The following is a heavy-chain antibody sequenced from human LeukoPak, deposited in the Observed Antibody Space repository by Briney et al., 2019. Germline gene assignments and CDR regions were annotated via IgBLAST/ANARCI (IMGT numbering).Heavy chain of an antibody. J-gene: IGHJ5*02. CDR3: ARTGTWLVVPDAENWFAP. V-gene: IGHV1-8*03. D-gene: IGHD2-2*01. CDR2: ISPTSGNT. Sequence: ASVKVSCKASGYTFTSYDINWVRQATGQGLEWMGGISPTSGNTGYAQKFQGRVTITRNTSISTAYMELSSLRSEDTAVYYCARTGTWLVVPDAENWFAPWGQGTLVTVSS. CDR1: GYTFTSYD.